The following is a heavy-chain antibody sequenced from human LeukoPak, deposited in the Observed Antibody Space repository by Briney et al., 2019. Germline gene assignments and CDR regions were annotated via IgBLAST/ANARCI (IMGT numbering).Heavy chain of an antibody. D-gene: IGHD2-15*01. V-gene: IGHV3-23*01. Sequence: GGSLRLSCAASGFTFSSYAMSWVRQAPGKGLEWVSAISGSGGSTYYADSVKGRFTISRDNSKNTLYLQMNSLRAKDTAVYYCAKGKVPLPGFFDYWGQGTLVTVSS. CDR3: AKGKVPLPGFFDY. J-gene: IGHJ4*02. CDR2: ISGSGGST. CDR1: GFTFSSYA.